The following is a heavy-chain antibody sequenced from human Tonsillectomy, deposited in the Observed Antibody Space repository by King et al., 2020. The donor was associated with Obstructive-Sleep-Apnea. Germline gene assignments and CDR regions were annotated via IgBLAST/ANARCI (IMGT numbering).Heavy chain of an antibody. Sequence: VQLVESGGGVVQPGRSLRLSCAASGFVFSDYGMHWVRQAPGKGLEWVAVISYDGTYKYFEDSVKGRVSISRDNSKKTGYLQMNSLRAEDTAGYYCAKDPYVWSTTYYLDHWGQGTLVTVSS. D-gene: IGHD3-16*01. J-gene: IGHJ4*02. CDR1: GFVFSDYG. V-gene: IGHV3-30*18. CDR2: ISYDGTYK. CDR3: AKDPYVWSTTYYLDH.